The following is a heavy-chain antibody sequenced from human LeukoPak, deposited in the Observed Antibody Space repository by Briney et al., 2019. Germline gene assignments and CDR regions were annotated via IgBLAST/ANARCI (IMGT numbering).Heavy chain of an antibody. CDR1: GFTFNSYW. CDR3: ARDYARAVEY. Sequence: PGGSLRLSCTASGFTFNSYWMRWFRQDPGKGLVWVSCISTDGSTTRYADSVKGRFTISRDNAKSTLYLQMNSLRAEDTAVYYCARDYARAVEYWGQGTLATVSS. CDR2: ISTDGSTT. V-gene: IGHV3-74*01. J-gene: IGHJ4*02. D-gene: IGHD2-2*01.